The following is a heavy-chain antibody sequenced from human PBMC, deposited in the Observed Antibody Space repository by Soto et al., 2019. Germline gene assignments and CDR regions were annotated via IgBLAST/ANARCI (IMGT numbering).Heavy chain of an antibody. CDR1: GFSLRTRGVA. CDR3: AHRPRGYAYYFDY. Sequence: QITLKESGPTLVKPTQTLTLTCTFSGFSLRTRGVAVGWFRQPPGKALEWLALFYWDEDKWYSPSLKSRRTIADDTARTQVVLTMTNVDPVDTATYSCAHRPRGYAYYFDYWGQGILVTVSS. D-gene: IGHD5-12*01. CDR2: FYWDEDK. J-gene: IGHJ4*02. V-gene: IGHV2-5*02.